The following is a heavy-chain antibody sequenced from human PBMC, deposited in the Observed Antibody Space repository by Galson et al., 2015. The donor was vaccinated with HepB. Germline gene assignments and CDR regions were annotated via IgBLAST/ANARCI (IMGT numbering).Heavy chain of an antibody. D-gene: IGHD6-19*01. CDR2: VSGTGGIA. CDR1: GFAFSSYG. J-gene: IGHJ4*02. Sequence: SLRLSCAGSGFAFSSYGMNWVRQSPGKGLEWVSTVSGTGGIAYYGESVKGRFTISRDNSQNTVYLQMNSLSAEDTAVYYCARECRDATIALAGLALDFWGRGTLVTVYS. V-gene: IGHV3-23*01. CDR3: ARECRDATIALAGLALDF.